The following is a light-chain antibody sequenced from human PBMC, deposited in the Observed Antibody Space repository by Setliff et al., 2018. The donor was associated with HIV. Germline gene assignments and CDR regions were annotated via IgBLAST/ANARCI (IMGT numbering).Light chain of an antibody. CDR3: QSYDSSLSGYV. V-gene: IGLV2-14*03. CDR1: ISDIGSYNF. CDR2: DVT. J-gene: IGLJ1*01. Sequence: QSVLTQPASVSGSPGQSITIPCTGSISDIGSYNFVSWYQQHPGKAPKLIISDVTKRPSGVPDRFSGSKSGTSASLAITGLQAEDEADYYCQSYDSSLSGYVFGTGTKVTVL.